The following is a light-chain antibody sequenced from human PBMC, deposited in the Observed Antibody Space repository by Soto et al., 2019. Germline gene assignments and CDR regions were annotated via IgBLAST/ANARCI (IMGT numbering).Light chain of an antibody. CDR2: DTS. Sequence: EIVLTQSPATLSLSPGERATLSCRASQGVSSSLTWYQQKPGQAPRLLIYDTSNRATGVPARFSGSASGTDFTLTISSLEPEDFAVYYCQQRSNWPPLIFGGGTKVEIK. CDR3: QQRSNWPPLI. V-gene: IGKV3-11*01. CDR1: QGVSSS. J-gene: IGKJ4*01.